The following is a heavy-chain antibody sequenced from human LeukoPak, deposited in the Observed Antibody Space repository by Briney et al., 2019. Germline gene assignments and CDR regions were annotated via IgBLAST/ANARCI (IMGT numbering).Heavy chain of an antibody. J-gene: IGHJ5*02. CDR2: FFYSGST. D-gene: IGHD3-22*01. Sequence: SEPLSLTYTVSGGSISCYYWSWIRQPPGRGEEWIGYFFYSGSTNYNPSLKSRVTISVDTSKNQFSLKLSSVTAADTAVYYCARGSGGYHYDHWGQGTLVSVSS. CDR1: GGSISCYY. V-gene: IGHV4-59*01. CDR3: ARGSGGYHYDH.